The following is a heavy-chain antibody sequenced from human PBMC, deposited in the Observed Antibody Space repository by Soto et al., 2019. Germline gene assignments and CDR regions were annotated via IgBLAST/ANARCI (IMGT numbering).Heavy chain of an antibody. V-gene: IGHV1-69*12. CDR3: VRVVAIPGYPDN. Sequence: QVQLVQSGAEVMQPASSVKVSCKTSGGTFSSYAISWVRQAPGQGLEWMGGIVPIVETSTYAQKFQGRVTITADESSSTVYMELSSLRSDDTAVYYCVRVVAIPGYPDNWGQGTLVTVSS. CDR2: IVPIVETS. J-gene: IGHJ4*02. CDR1: GGTFSSYA. D-gene: IGHD5-12*01.